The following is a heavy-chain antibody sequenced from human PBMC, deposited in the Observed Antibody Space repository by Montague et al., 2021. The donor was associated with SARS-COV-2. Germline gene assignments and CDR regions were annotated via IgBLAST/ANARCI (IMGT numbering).Heavy chain of an antibody. CDR1: GFTFSTYW. V-gene: IGHV3-7*04. Sequence: PLRLSCATSGFTFSTYWMSWVRQAPGKGLEWVANIKQDGSEKYYVDSVKGRFTISRDNAKSSLYLQMNSLRAEDTAVYYCARAGGSSWQRAYNWFDPWGQGTLVIVSS. CDR3: ARAGGSSWQRAYNWFDP. J-gene: IGHJ5*02. D-gene: IGHD6-13*01. CDR2: IKQDGSEK.